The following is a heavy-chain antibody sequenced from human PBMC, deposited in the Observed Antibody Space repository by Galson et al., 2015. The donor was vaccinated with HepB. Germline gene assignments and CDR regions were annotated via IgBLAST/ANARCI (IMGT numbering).Heavy chain of an antibody. CDR1: GFSLGSSGVG. CDR2: IYWNDDK. CDR3: VHTHFDFWSRYIVDYYYEMDV. Sequence: PALVNPTQTLTLTCSFSGFSLGSSGVGVGWIRQPPGKALEWLAVIYWNDDKRYSPSLKSRLTITKDTSKKQVVLTMTNTDPGDTATYYCVHTHFDFWSRYIVDYYYEMDVWGQGTTVTVS. D-gene: IGHD3-3*01. V-gene: IGHV2-5*01. J-gene: IGHJ6*02.